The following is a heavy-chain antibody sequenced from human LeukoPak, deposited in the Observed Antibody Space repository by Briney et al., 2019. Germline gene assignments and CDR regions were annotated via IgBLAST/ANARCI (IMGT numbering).Heavy chain of an antibody. V-gene: IGHV3-66*01. CDR2: VYSGGNT. Sequence: GGSLRLSCAVSGFTVSSNYMNCVRQAPGKGLEWVSIVYSGGNTYYADSVKGRFTISRDNPKNTLYLQMNSLRAEDTAVYYCARDDGAGGPFDYWGQGTLVSVSS. CDR3: ARDDGAGGPFDY. J-gene: IGHJ4*02. CDR1: GFTVSSNY. D-gene: IGHD3-10*01.